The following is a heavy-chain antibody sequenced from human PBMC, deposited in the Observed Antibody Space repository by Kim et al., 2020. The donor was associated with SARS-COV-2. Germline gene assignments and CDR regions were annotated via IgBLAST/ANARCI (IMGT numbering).Heavy chain of an antibody. CDR3: AKDHRGSYPYYFDY. Sequence: ADSLKGRFTISRDNSKNTLYLQMNSLRAEDTAVYYCAKDHRGSYPYYFDYWGQGTLVTVSS. V-gene: IGHV3-23*01. D-gene: IGHD1-26*01. J-gene: IGHJ4*02.